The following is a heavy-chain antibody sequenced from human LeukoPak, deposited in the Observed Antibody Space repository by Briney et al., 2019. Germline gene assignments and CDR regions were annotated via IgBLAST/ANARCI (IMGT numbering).Heavy chain of an antibody. V-gene: IGHV3-23*01. CDR2: ISGSGGST. CDR3: AKDAAYSSSWSNWFDP. J-gene: IGHJ5*02. D-gene: IGHD6-13*01. Sequence: GGSLRLSCAASGFTFSSYAMSWVRQAPGKGVEWVAAISGSGGSTYYADSVKGRFTISRDNSKNTLYLQMNSLRAEDTAVYYCAKDAAYSSSWSNWFDPWGQGTLVTVSS. CDR1: GFTFSSYA.